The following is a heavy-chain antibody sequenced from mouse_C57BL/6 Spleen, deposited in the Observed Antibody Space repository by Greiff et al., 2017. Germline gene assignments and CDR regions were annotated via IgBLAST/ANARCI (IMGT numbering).Heavy chain of an antibody. CDR3: ARSIAYYREARDY. D-gene: IGHD2-12*01. J-gene: IGHJ2*01. V-gene: IGHV1-61*01. CDR2: IYPSDSET. CDR1: GYTFTSYW. Sequence: QVQLQQPGAELVRPGSSVKLSCKASGYTFTSYWMDWVKQRPGQGLEWIGNIYPSDSETHYNQKFKDKATLTVDKSSSTAYMQLSSLTSEDSAVXYCARSIAYYREARDYWGQGTTLTVSS.